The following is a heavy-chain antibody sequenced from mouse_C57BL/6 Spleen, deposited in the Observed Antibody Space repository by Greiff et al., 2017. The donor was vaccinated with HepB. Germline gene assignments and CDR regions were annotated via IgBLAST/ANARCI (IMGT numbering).Heavy chain of an antibody. V-gene: IGHV1-69*01. CDR1: GYTFTSYW. J-gene: IGHJ3*01. Sequence: LQQPGAELVKPGASVKMSCKASGYTFTSYWMHWVKQRPGQGLEWIGEIDPSDSYTNYNQKFKGKSTLTVDKSSSTAYMQLSSLTSEDSAVYYCAREGITTVERGFAYWGQGTLVTVSA. CDR3: AREGITTVERGFAY. CDR2: IDPSDSYT. D-gene: IGHD1-1*01.